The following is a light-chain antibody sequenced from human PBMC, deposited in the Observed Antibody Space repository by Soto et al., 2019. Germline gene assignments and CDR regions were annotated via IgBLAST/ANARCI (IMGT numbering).Light chain of an antibody. CDR2: AAY. V-gene: IGKV1-39*01. Sequence: DIQMTQSPSSLSASVGDRVTITCRASQSIRTYLNWYQQRPGKAPKLLIYAAYTLLSGVPSRFSGSGPGTDFTLTISSLQPEDFATYYCQQSYSTPRFTFGPGTKVDI. J-gene: IGKJ3*01. CDR3: QQSYSTPRFT. CDR1: QSIRTY.